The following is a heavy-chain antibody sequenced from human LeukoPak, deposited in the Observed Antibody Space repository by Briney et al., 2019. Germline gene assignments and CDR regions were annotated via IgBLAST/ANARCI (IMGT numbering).Heavy chain of an antibody. CDR3: AKDGYYESSGYSYFDY. CDR1: GFTFSSYA. CDR2: ISGSGGTT. D-gene: IGHD3-22*01. V-gene: IGHV3-23*01. J-gene: IGHJ4*02. Sequence: GGSLRLSCAASGFTFSSYAMSWVRQAPGKGLEWVSAISGSGGTTHYADSVKGRFTISRDNSKNTLSLQMNSLRAEDTAVYYCAKDGYYESSGYSYFDYWGQGTQVTVSS.